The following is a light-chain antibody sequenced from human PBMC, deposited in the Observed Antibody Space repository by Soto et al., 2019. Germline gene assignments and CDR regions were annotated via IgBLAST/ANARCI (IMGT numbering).Light chain of an antibody. CDR3: QQYNNWPPVT. CDR1: QSVSSN. V-gene: IGKV3-15*01. Sequence: EIVMTLSPATLSVSQGERATLSCRASQSVSSNLAWYQQKPGQAPRLLIYGASTRATGIPARFSGSGSGTEFTLTISSLQSEDFAVYYCQQYNNWPPVTFGQGTKVDIK. CDR2: GAS. J-gene: IGKJ1*01.